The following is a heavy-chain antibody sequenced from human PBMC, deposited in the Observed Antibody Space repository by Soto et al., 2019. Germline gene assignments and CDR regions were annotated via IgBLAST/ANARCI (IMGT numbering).Heavy chain of an antibody. V-gene: IGHV1-18*01. CDR3: AMVDNYGTPTPKDV. D-gene: IGHD5-12*01. J-gene: IGHJ6*02. Sequence: QVQLVQSGDEVRKPGSSVKVSCKASGYIFVNYGIAWVRQAPGQGLEWMGWISPYSGNTHYASKVQGRLTMTTDTATITAYMALGSVTYDDTAVYYCAMVDNYGTPTPKDVWGQGTTVSLSS. CDR2: ISPYSGNT. CDR1: GYIFVNYG.